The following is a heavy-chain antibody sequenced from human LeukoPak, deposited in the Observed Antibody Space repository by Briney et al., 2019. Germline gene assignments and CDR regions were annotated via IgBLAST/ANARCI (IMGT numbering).Heavy chain of an antibody. D-gene: IGHD1-26*01. CDR3: ARVGGGWELENYFDY. CDR1: GYSISSGYY. V-gene: IGHV4-38-2*02. CDR2: IYHSGST. Sequence: PSETLSLTCTVSGYSISSGYYWGWIRQPPGKGLEWIGSIYHSGSTYYNPSLKSRVTISVDTSKNQFSLKLSAVTAADTAVYYCARVGGGWELENYFDYWGQGTLVTVSS. J-gene: IGHJ4*02.